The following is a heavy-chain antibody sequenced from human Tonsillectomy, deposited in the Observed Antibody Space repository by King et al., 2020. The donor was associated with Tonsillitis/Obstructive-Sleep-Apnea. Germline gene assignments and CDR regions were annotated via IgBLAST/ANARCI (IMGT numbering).Heavy chain of an antibody. CDR1: GFTFSSYS. CDR2: ISSSSSTI. J-gene: IGHJ4*02. CDR3: ARGGGDRWELLYYFDY. V-gene: IGHV3-48*02. D-gene: IGHD1-26*01. Sequence: VQLVESGGGLVQPGGSLRLSCAASGFTFSSYSMNWVRQAPGKGLEWVSYISSSSSTIYYADSVKGRFTISRDNAKNSLYLQMNSLRDEETAVYYCARGGGDRWELLYYFDYWGQGTLVTVSS.